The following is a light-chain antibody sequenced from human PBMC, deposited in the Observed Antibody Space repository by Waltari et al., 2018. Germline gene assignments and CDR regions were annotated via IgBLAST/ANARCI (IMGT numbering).Light chain of an antibody. V-gene: IGKV3-15*01. CDR3: QQYHESPPIT. Sequence: EIVMTHSPATLSVSPGERATLSCRASQSISSQLAWYQQKPGQAPRLLIYGASTRATGIPASFSGSGSGTECTLTISSLQSEDFAGYFCQQYHESPPITFGPGTKVDIK. CDR2: GAS. J-gene: IGKJ3*01. CDR1: QSISSQ.